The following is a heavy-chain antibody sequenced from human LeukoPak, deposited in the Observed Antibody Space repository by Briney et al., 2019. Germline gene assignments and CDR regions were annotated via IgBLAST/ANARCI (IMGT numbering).Heavy chain of an antibody. CDR2: IYYSGST. V-gene: IGHV4-39*01. D-gene: IGHD3-22*01. Sequence: PSETLSLTCTVSGDSISSSIYYWGWIRQPPGKGLEWIGSIYYSGSTYYNPSLKSRVTISVDTSKNQFSLKLSSVTAADTAVYYCARQRYYYDSSGYYTWGQGTLVTVSS. CDR3: ARQRYYYDSSGYYT. CDR1: GDSISSSIYY. J-gene: IGHJ5*02.